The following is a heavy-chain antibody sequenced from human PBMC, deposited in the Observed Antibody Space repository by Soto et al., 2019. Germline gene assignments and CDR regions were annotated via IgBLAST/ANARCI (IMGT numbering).Heavy chain of an antibody. CDR2: IYHSGVT. J-gene: IGHJ4*02. CDR3: ARISAYHFDY. V-gene: IGHV4-4*02. CDR1: GGSIRSNNW. D-gene: IGHD3-16*01. Sequence: PSETLSLTCAVSGGSIRSNNWWSWVRQPPGKGLEWSGEIYHSGVTNYNPSLKSRVTISVDKSKNQFSLKLGSLTAADTAVYYCARISAYHFDYWGQGTLVTVSS.